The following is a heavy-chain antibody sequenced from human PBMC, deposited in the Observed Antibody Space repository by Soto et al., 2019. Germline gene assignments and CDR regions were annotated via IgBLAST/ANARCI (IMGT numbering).Heavy chain of an antibody. D-gene: IGHD3-22*01. CDR1: GGSINTGAYY. V-gene: IGHV4-31*03. J-gene: IGHJ4*02. CDR3: AREKPYYDSSSYSPT. CDR2: IFYTGST. Sequence: PSETLSLTCTVSGGSINTGAYYWSWIRQHPGKGLEWIGYIFYTGSTYYNPSLKSRVTISLDTSENQFSLKLTSVTAADTAVYYCAREKPYYDSSSYSPTWGRGTLVTVSS.